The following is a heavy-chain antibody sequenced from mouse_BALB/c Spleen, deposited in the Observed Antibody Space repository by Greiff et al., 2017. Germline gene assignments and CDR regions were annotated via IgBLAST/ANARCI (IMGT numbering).Heavy chain of an antibody. CDR1: GFTFSSYT. CDR2: ISNGGGST. CDR3: ARGGYGNCRYAMDY. Sequence: EVKLMESGGGLVQPGGSLKLSCAASGFTFSSYTMSWVRQTPEKRLEWVAYISNGGGSTYYPDTVKGRFTISRDNAKNTLYLQMSSLKSEDTAMYYCARGGYGNCRYAMDYWGQGTSVTVSS. J-gene: IGHJ4*01. V-gene: IGHV5-12-2*01. D-gene: IGHD2-1*01.